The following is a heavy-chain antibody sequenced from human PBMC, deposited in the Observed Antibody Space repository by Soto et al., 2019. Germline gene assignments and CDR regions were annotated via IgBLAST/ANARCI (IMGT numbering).Heavy chain of an antibody. CDR2: IYHSGST. J-gene: IGHJ5*02. CDR1: GGSFSPNY. CDR3: ARVPDR. Sequence: SLTCTVSGGSFSPNYWSWIRQPPGKGLEWIGYIYHSGSTYYNPSLKSRVTISVDRSKNQFSLKLSSVTAADTAVYYCARVPDRWGQGTLVTVSS. D-gene: IGHD2-2*01. V-gene: IGHV4-30-2*01.